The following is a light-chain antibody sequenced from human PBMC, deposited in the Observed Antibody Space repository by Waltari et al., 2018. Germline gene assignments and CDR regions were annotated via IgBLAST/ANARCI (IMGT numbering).Light chain of an antibody. Sequence: DIQMTQSPSTLSASVGDRVTITCRASRGIDDRLAWYQQKPGNAPKLLIYKAFSLQSGVPSRFSGSGSGTEFTLTISSLQPDDFATYYCQQYSSFWTFGQGTKVEIK. V-gene: IGKV1-5*03. J-gene: IGKJ1*01. CDR1: RGIDDR. CDR2: KAF. CDR3: QQYSSFWT.